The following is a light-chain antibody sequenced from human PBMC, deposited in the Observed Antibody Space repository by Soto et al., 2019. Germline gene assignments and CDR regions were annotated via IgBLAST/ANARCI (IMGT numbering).Light chain of an antibody. Sequence: QSVLTQPPSASGTPGQRVTISCSGSSSNIGSHTVNWYQQLPGTAPKLLIYSNNQRPSGVPDRFSASKSGTSASLAISGLQSDDEADYYCAGWDDSLKAIFGGGTQLTVL. V-gene: IGLV1-44*01. CDR3: AGWDDSLKAI. J-gene: IGLJ7*01. CDR2: SNN. CDR1: SSNIGSHT.